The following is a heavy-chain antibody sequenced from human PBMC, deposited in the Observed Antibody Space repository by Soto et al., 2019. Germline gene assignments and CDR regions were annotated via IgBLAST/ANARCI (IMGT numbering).Heavy chain of an antibody. CDR1: GGSISSSSYY. CDR2: IYYSRST. CDR3: ARQGEGANYFDY. V-gene: IGHV4-39*01. J-gene: IGHJ4*02. Sequence: SETLSLTCTVSGGSISSSSYYWGWIRQPPGKGLEWIGSIYYSRSTYYNPSLKSRVTISVDTSKNQFSLKLSSVTAADTAVYYCARQGEGANYFDYWGQGTLVTVSS. D-gene: IGHD3-10*01.